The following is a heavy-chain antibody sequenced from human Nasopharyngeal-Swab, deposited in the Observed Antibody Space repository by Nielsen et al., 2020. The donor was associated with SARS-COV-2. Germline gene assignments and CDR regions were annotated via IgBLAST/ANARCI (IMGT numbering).Heavy chain of an antibody. D-gene: IGHD2-2*01. CDR2: IYPGDSDT. Sequence: GESLKTSCKGSGYSFTSYCIGWVRQMPGKGLEWMGIIYPGDSDTRYSPSFQGQVTISADKSISTAYLQWSSLKASDTAMYYCARFYCSSTSCPDYYGMDVWGQGTTVTVSS. J-gene: IGHJ6*02. CDR3: ARFYCSSTSCPDYYGMDV. V-gene: IGHV5-51*01. CDR1: GYSFTSYC.